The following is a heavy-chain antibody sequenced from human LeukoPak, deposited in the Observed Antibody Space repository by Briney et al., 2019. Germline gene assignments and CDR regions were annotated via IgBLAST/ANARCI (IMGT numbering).Heavy chain of an antibody. CDR3: ARHPNRLSGPSLFDY. CDR2: IYYSGST. J-gene: IGHJ4*02. Sequence: SETLSLTCTVSGGSISSGDYYWSWIRQPPGKGLEWIGYIYYSGSTYYNPSLKSRVTISVDTSKNQFSLKLSSVTAADTAVYYCARHPNRLSGPSLFDYWGLGTLVSVSS. D-gene: IGHD3-3*01. CDR1: GGSISSGDYY. V-gene: IGHV4-30-4*01.